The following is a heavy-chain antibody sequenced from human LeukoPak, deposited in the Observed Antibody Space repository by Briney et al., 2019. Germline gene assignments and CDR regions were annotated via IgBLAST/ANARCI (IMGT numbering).Heavy chain of an antibody. CDR2: MSLNTGDS. J-gene: IGHJ4*02. D-gene: IGHD6-25*01. Sequence: VASVKDSCKASGYTFTNYHINWVRQATGQGLDWMGWMSLNTGDSGYAQKFQGRVIITRDTPLNTSYMAPRRLRSDDTAVYFCARTTSFTASGYDCWGQGTLVTVSS. V-gene: IGHV1-8*03. CDR3: ARTTSFTASGYDC. CDR1: GYTFTNYH.